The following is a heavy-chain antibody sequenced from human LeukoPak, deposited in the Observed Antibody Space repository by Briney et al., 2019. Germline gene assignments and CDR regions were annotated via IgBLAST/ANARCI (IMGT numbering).Heavy chain of an antibody. CDR3: ARRRPKYLKNRGVDY. CDR1: GYSFSSYA. CDR2: ISAYNGNT. Sequence: GASVKVSCKASGYSFSSYAITWVRQAPGQGLEWMGWISAYNGNTNYAQKLQGRVTMTTDTSTSTAYMELRSLTSDDTAVYYCARRRPKYLKNRGVDYRGQGTLVTVSS. D-gene: IGHD1-14*01. J-gene: IGHJ4*02. V-gene: IGHV1-18*01.